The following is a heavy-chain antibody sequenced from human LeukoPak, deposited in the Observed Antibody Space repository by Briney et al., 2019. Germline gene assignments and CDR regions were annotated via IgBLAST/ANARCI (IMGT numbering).Heavy chain of an antibody. CDR1: GYTLTELS. V-gene: IGHV1-24*01. CDR2: FDPEDGET. Sequence: ASVKVSCKVSGYTLTELSMHGVRQAPGKGLEWMGGFDPEDGETIYAQKFQGRVTMTEDTSTDTAYMELSSLRSEDTAVYYCATNLPAAGYYFDYWGQGTLVTVSS. CDR3: ATNLPAAGYYFDY. D-gene: IGHD2-2*01. J-gene: IGHJ4*02.